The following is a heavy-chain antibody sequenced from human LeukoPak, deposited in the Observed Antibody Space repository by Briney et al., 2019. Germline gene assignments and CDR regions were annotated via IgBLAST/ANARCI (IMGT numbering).Heavy chain of an antibody. CDR3: ARAGQHYGDYVEFWFDP. Sequence: PGGSLRLSCVASGFTFSTYWMHWVRQAPGKGLVWVSRINSDGSSTSYADSVKGRFTISRDNAKNTLYLQMNSLRAEDMAVYYCARAGQHYGDYVEFWFDPWGQGTLVTVSS. V-gene: IGHV3-74*01. J-gene: IGHJ5*02. D-gene: IGHD4-17*01. CDR1: GFTFSTYW. CDR2: INSDGSST.